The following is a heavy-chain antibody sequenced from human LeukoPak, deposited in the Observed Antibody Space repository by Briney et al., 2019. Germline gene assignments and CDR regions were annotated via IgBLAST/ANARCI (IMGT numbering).Heavy chain of an antibody. V-gene: IGHV1-2*02. D-gene: IGHD2-2*02. CDR2: INPNSGGT. J-gene: IGHJ5*02. CDR1: GYTFTGYY. CDR3: ARDQYCSSTSCYTS. Sequence: ASVKVSCKASGYTFTGYYMHWVRQAPGQELEWMGWINPNSGGTNYAQKFQGRVTMTRDTSISTAYMELSRLRSDDTAVYYCARDQYCSSTSCYTSWGQGTLVTVSS.